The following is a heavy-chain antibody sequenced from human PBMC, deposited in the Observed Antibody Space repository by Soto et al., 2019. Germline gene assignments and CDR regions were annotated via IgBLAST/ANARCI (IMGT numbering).Heavy chain of an antibody. V-gene: IGHV3-33*01. CDR2: IWYDGSNK. J-gene: IGHJ4*02. CDR1: GFTFSSYG. CDR3: ARALSYWSGVGC. D-gene: IGHD2-15*01. Sequence: QVQLVESGGGVVQPGRSLRLSCAASGFTFSSYGMHWVRQAPGKGLEWVAVIWYDGSNKYYEDSVKGRFTISRDNSKNTLDLQMNSLRGEDTAVYYCARALSYWSGVGCWGQGTLVTVSS.